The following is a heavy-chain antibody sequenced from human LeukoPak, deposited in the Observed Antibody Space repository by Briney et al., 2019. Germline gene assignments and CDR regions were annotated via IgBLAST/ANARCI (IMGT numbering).Heavy chain of an antibody. V-gene: IGHV3-48*01. CDR2: IGVGGRPT. D-gene: IGHD3-10*01. J-gene: IGHJ6*02. CDR1: GFSFSHYS. Sequence: QPGGSLRLSCAASGFSFSHYSMTWARQASGKGLEWISYIGVGGRPTNYADSVKARFTISRDDAQNSLYLQMNSLRAEDTAVYYCAKNTWKSSDSGRGRMDVWGQGTTVTVSS. CDR3: AKNTWKSSDSGRGRMDV.